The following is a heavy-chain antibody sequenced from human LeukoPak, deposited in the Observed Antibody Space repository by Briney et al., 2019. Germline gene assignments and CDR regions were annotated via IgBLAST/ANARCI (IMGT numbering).Heavy chain of an antibody. J-gene: IGHJ5*02. V-gene: IGHV1-2*02. CDR1: GYTFTGYY. CDR2: INPNSGGT. CDR3: ARGGELAANWFDP. Sequence: ASVKASCKASGYTFTGYYMHWVRHAPGQGLGWMGWINPNSGGTNYAQKFQGRVTMTRDTSISTAYMELSRLRSDDTAVYYCARGGELAANWFDPWGQGTLVTVSS. D-gene: IGHD1-26*01.